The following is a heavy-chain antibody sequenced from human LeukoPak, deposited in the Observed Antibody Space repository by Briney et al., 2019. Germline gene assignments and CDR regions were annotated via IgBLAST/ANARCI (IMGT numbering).Heavy chain of an antibody. V-gene: IGHV4-39*01. J-gene: IGHJ4*02. CDR1: GGSISTSYY. CDR2: IYYSGTT. CDR3: ARSSNGVSRFDY. Sequence: SETLSLTCTVSGGSISTSYYWGWIRQPPGKGLEWIGSIYYSGTTYHNPSLKSRVTISVDTSENQFSLKLSSVTAADTAVYYCARSSNGVSRFDYWGQGTLVTVSS. D-gene: IGHD2-8*01.